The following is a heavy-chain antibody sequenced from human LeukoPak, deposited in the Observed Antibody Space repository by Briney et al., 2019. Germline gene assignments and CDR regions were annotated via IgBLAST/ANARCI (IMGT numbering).Heavy chain of an antibody. J-gene: IGHJ6*03. CDR3: AREAYDSGSFRTDYYYMDV. V-gene: IGHV1-2*02. Sequence: ASVKVSCKASGYSLTDYYLYWVRQAPGQGLEWMGWIYPNSGGTNYAQKFQGRVTVTRDTSISTAYMELSRLRSDDTAVYYCAREAYDSGSFRTDYYYMDVWGKGTTVTISS. D-gene: IGHD3-10*01. CDR1: GYSLTDYY. CDR2: IYPNSGGT.